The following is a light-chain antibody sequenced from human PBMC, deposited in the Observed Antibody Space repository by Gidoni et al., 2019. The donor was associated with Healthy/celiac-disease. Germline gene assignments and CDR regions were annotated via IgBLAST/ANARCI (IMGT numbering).Light chain of an antibody. Sequence: YVLTQPPTVSVAAGKTARSTCGGNNIGSKSVHLYQQKPGQATVLVIYDDSDRPSGFPERFSGSTSGNTATLTISRVEAGDDADYYSHVCASSSAHPVFGGGTKLPVL. CDR1: NIGSKS. V-gene: IGLV3-21*04. CDR3: HVCASSSAHPV. J-gene: IGLJ3*02. CDR2: DDS.